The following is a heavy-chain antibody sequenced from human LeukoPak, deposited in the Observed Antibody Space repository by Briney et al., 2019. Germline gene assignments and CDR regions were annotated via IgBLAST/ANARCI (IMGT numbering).Heavy chain of an antibody. V-gene: IGHV3-33*01. J-gene: IGHJ6*02. Sequence: GGSLRLSCAASGITFRSYGMHWVRQAPGKGLEWVTFIWGDGRKIIYADSVRGRFTISRDNAKNTLYLQMNTLRVEDTAVYYCTRDLMDYDVSTGLHHYYMDVWGQGTTVTVSS. CDR3: TRDLMDYDVSTGLHHYYMDV. CDR2: IWGDGRKI. D-gene: IGHD3-9*01. CDR1: GITFRSYG.